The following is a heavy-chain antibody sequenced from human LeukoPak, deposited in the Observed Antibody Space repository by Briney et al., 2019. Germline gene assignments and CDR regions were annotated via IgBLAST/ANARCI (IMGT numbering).Heavy chain of an antibody. D-gene: IGHD5-24*01. CDR1: GSSISSGYY. J-gene: IGHJ4*02. Sequence: SETLSLTCTVSGSSISSGYYWGWIRQPPGKGRGWIGNIYHSGSTYYNPSLKSRVTISVDTSKNQFSLKLSSVTAADTAVYYCARDLRYDGLQSWGQGTLVTVSS. CDR2: IYHSGST. V-gene: IGHV4-38-2*02. CDR3: ARDLRYDGLQS.